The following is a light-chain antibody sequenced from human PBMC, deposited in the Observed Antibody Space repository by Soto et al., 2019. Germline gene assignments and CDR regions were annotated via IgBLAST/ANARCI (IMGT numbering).Light chain of an antibody. Sequence: QPVLTQPASVSGSPGQSITISCTGTSSDVGGYNYVSWYQQHPGKAPKFMIYEVSNRPSGVSSRFSGSKSGNTASLTISGLQAEDEADYYCSSYTGSNIVFGGGTKLTVL. CDR1: SSDVGGYNY. J-gene: IGLJ3*02. V-gene: IGLV2-14*01. CDR2: EVS. CDR3: SSYTGSNIV.